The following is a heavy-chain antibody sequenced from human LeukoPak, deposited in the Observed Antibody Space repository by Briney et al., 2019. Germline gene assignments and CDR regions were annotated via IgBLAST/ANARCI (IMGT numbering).Heavy chain of an antibody. V-gene: IGHV4-59*11. D-gene: IGHD3-22*01. Sequence: SETLSLTCTVSGGSISGHYWSWIRQPPGKGLEWIGYIYYSGSTNYNPSLKSRVTISVDTSKNQFSLNLSSVTAADTAVYYCARYYYESSGYYILDYWGQGTLVTVSS. CDR2: IYYSGST. CDR3: ARYYYESSGYYILDY. J-gene: IGHJ4*02. CDR1: GGSISGHY.